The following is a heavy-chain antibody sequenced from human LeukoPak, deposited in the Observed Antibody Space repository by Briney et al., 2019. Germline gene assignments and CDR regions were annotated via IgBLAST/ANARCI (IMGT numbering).Heavy chain of an antibody. Sequence: ASVKVSCKASGDTFTTYDINWVRQAPGQGLEWVGRMNPNSGNTGCAQRFQGRVTMTRDTSISTAYMELSSLRLDDTAVYYCARGNPYCSGASCYNFWGQGTLVTVSS. CDR3: ARGNPYCSGASCYNF. CDR1: GDTFTTYD. J-gene: IGHJ4*02. CDR2: MNPNSGNT. D-gene: IGHD2-2*02. V-gene: IGHV1-8*01.